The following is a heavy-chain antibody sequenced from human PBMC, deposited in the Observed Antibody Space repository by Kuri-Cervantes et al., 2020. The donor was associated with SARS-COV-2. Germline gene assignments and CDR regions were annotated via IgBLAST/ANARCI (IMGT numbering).Heavy chain of an antibody. CDR1: GFTVSSNY. CDR2: INHSGST. CDR3: ARGQGVAVPVALLVFLGYYMDV. Sequence: GSLRLSCAASGFTVSSNYMSWVRQAPGKGLEWIGEINHSGSTNYNPSLKSRVTISVDTSKNQFSLKLSSVTAADTAVYFCARGQGVAVPVALLVFLGYYMDVWGKGTTVTVSS. J-gene: IGHJ6*03. V-gene: IGHV4-34*01. D-gene: IGHD2-15*01.